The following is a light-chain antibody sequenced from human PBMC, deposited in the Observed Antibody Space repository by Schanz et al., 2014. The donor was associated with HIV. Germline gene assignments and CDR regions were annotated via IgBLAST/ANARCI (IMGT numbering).Light chain of an antibody. J-gene: IGLJ2*01. CDR3: CSYGGSSVV. Sequence: QSALTQPASLSGSPGQSITISCTGTSIDVGGYDYVSWYQQHPDKAPRLIIYDVSNRPSGVSSRFSGSKSGSAASLTISGLQAEDEGKYYCCSYGGSSVVFGGGTKLTVL. CDR1: SIDVGGYDY. V-gene: IGLV2-14*03. CDR2: DVS.